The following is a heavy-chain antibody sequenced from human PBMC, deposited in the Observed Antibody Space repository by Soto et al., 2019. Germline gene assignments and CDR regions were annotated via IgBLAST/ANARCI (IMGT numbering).Heavy chain of an antibody. J-gene: IGHJ6*04. CDR1: VVSSISDYHY. CDR3: ARDSLQPTSMRLYYGMDV. V-gene: IGHV4-30-4*01. CDR2: IYYIGST. Sequence: SETLSLTCTFSVVSSISDYHYLSFIREPPGNCLELIVYIYYIGSTYYNQSLEGRLTISIDTSTIQFSLKLSSVTSADTAVYYCARDSLQPTSMRLYYGMDVRGKGNPVTLSS. D-gene: IGHD4-4*01.